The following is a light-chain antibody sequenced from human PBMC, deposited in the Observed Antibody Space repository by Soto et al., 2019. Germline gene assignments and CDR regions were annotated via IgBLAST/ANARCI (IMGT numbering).Light chain of an antibody. V-gene: IGKV1-9*01. CDR2: DAS. J-gene: IGKJ4*01. CDR1: QGISSY. CDR3: QQLNSYPLT. Sequence: DLQLTQSPSFLSASVGDRVTITCRASQGISSYLAWYQQKPGKAPKVLIYDASTLQSGVPSRFSGSGSGTEFTLTISSLQPEDFATYYWQQLNSYPLTFGGGTKVEIK.